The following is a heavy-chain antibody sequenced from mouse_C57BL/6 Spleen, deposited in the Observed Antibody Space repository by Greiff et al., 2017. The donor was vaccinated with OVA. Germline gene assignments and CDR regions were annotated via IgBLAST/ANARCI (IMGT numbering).Heavy chain of an antibody. CDR3: AIGDYYGSSYYYYAMDD. J-gene: IGHJ4*01. CDR2: IDTSDSET. Sequence: QVQLQQPGAELVRPGSSVKLSCKASGYTFTSYGMHWVKQRPIQGLEWIGNIDTSDSETHYNQKLKDKVTLTVDKSSSTAYMQISSLTSEDSAVYYCAIGDYYGSSYYYYAMDDWGQGTSVTVSS. V-gene: IGHV1-52*01. CDR1: GYTFTSYG. D-gene: IGHD1-1*01.